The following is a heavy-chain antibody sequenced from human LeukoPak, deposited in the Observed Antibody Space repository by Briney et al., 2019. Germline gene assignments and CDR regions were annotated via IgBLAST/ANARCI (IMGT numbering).Heavy chain of an antibody. CDR3: AKDYKAVAGTNCFDY. J-gene: IGHJ4*02. CDR2: IRYDGSNK. Sequence: GGSLRLSCAASGFTFSTYWMSWVRQAPGKGLEWVAFIRYDGSNKYYADSVKGRFTISRDNSKNTLYLQMNSLRAEDTAVYYCAKDYKAVAGTNCFDYWGQGTLVTVSS. CDR1: GFTFSTYW. V-gene: IGHV3-30*02. D-gene: IGHD6-19*01.